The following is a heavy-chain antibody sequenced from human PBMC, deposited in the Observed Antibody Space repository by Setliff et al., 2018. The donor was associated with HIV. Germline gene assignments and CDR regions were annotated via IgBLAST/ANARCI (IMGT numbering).Heavy chain of an antibody. J-gene: IGHJ4*02. CDR2: IFYTGTT. CDR3: ATVGSCPNSRCPNY. D-gene: IGHD2-15*01. V-gene: IGHV4-38-2*01. CDR1: GYSIRDNFF. Sequence: PSETLSLTCAVSGYSIRDNFFWGWVRQPPGKGLEWIGSIFYTGTTYYNPSLNSRVPLSLDTSKNQFSLKMISLSAADSAMYYCATVGSCPNSRCPNYWGQGTLVTVSS.